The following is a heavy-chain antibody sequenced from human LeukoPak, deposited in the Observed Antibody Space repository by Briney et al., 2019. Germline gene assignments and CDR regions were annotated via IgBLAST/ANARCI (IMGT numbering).Heavy chain of an antibody. CDR3: AREFLSSGWLHYFDY. CDR2: IYYSGNT. J-gene: IGHJ4*02. Sequence: PSETLSLTCSVSGGSISSSSYYWGWIRQPPGKGLEWIGTIYYSGNTYYNPSLKSRVTISVDKSKNQFSLKLSSVTAADTAVYYCAREFLSSGWLHYFDYWGQGTLVTVSS. V-gene: IGHV4-39*07. CDR1: GGSISSSSYY. D-gene: IGHD6-19*01.